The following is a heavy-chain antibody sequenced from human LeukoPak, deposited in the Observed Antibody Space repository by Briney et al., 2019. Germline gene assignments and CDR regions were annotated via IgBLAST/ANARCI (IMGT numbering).Heavy chain of an antibody. D-gene: IGHD7-27*01. Sequence: SETLSLTCSVSGVSISTYYWSWIRQPPGKGLEWIGYIYYSGNINYNPSLKSRVTISVDTSKNQFSLKLASVTAADTAVYYCARTPQTGDKYWYFDLWGRGTLVTVSS. CDR3: ARTPQTGDKYWYFDL. V-gene: IGHV4-59*01. J-gene: IGHJ2*01. CDR1: GVSISTYY. CDR2: IYYSGNI.